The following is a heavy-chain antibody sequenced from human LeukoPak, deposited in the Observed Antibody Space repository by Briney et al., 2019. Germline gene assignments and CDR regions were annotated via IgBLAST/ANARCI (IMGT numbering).Heavy chain of an antibody. CDR3: AKLPDGRNAFDI. CDR1: GFTFSSYG. V-gene: IGHV3-30*18. J-gene: IGHJ3*02. D-gene: IGHD5-24*01. Sequence: PGRSLRLSCAASGFTFSSYGMHWVRQAPGKGLEWVAVISYDGSNKYYADSVKGRFTISRDNSKNTLYLQMNSLRAEDTAVYYCAKLPDGRNAFDIWGQGTMVTVSS. CDR2: ISYDGSNK.